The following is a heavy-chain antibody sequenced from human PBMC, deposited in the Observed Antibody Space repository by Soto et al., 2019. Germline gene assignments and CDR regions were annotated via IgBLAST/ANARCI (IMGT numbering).Heavy chain of an antibody. CDR2: INPSGGT. CDR1: GGSFSTDY. Sequence: QVQLQQWGAGLLKPSETLSLTCAVHGGSFSTDYWSWIRQPPGKGLEWIGEINPSGGTNYNPSLKSRVTISVATSKNQFSLKLSSVTAADTAVYYCARVLAARASRDFDYWGQGTLVTVSS. J-gene: IGHJ4*02. CDR3: ARVLAARASRDFDY. D-gene: IGHD6-6*01. V-gene: IGHV4-34*01.